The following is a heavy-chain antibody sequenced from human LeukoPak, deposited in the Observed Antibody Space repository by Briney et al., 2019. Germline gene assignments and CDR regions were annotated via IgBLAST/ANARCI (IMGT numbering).Heavy chain of an antibody. D-gene: IGHD3-10*01. CDR3: ATVLNNYGSGSYRASIDY. Sequence: GASVKVSCKVSGYTLTELSMHWVRQAPGKGLEWMGGFDPEDGETIYAQKFQGRVTVTEDTSTDTAYMELSSLRYEDTAVYYCATVLNNYGSGSYRASIDYWGQGTLVTVSS. V-gene: IGHV1-24*01. J-gene: IGHJ4*02. CDR2: FDPEDGET. CDR1: GYTLTELS.